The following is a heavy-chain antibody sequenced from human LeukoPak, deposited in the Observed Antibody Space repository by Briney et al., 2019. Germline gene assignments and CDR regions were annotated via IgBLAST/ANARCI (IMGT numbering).Heavy chain of an antibody. Sequence: GGSLRLSCAASGVTFSSYCMNWVRQAPGRGLVWVSRIASGGRSTTYADSVKGRFSISRDNAKNTLYLQMNSLRVEDTAVYYCARGRPHGNDYWGQGTLVTVSS. CDR3: ARGRPHGNDY. D-gene: IGHD4-23*01. J-gene: IGHJ4*02. CDR2: IASGGRST. V-gene: IGHV3-74*01. CDR1: GVTFSSYC.